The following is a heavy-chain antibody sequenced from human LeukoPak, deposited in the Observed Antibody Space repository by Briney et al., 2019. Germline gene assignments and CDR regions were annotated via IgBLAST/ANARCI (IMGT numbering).Heavy chain of an antibody. Sequence: ASVKVSCKASGYTFTSYYMHWVRQAPGQGLEWMGIINPSGGSTSYAQKFQGRVTMTRDTSTSTVYMELSSLRSEDTAVYYCARDLGYYDSSGYPYWYFDLWGRGTLVTVPS. V-gene: IGHV1-46*01. CDR3: ARDLGYYDSSGYPYWYFDL. J-gene: IGHJ2*01. CDR2: INPSGGST. CDR1: GYTFTSYY. D-gene: IGHD3-22*01.